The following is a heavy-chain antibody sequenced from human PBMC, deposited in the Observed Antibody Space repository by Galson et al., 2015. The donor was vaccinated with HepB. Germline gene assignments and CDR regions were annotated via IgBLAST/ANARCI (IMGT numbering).Heavy chain of an antibody. CDR2: IIPTFGTA. V-gene: IGHV1-69*13. J-gene: IGHJ6*03. Sequence: SVKVSCKVSGGTFSSYAISWVRQAPGQGLEWMGGIIPTFGTANYAQKFQGRVTITADESTSTIYMEVSSLRSEDRASYYCARTGWEAAAAGATGLHYFYYYMDGWGQGTTVTVSS. CDR1: GGTFSSYA. CDR3: ARTGWEAAAAGATGLHYFYYYMDG. D-gene: IGHD6-13*01.